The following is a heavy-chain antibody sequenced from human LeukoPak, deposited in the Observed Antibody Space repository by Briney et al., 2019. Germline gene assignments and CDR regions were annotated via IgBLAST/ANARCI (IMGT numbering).Heavy chain of an antibody. CDR3: ARSYDSSGYYYANWFDP. Sequence: GESLKISCKGSGYSFTSYWIGWVRQMPGKGLEWMGIIYPGDSDTRYSPSFQGQVTISADKSISTAYLQWSSLKASDTAMYYCARSYDSSGYYYANWFDPWGQGTLVTVSS. CDR2: IYPGDSDT. D-gene: IGHD3-22*01. J-gene: IGHJ5*02. V-gene: IGHV5-51*01. CDR1: GYSFTSYW.